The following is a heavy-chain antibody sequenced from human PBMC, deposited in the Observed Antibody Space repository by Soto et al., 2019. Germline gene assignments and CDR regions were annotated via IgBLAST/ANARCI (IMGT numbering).Heavy chain of an antibody. D-gene: IGHD6-25*01. CDR1: GGSFSGYY. J-gene: IGHJ6*02. V-gene: IGHV4-34*01. CDR3: ARGSRVKIPAASGRDYYYHGLDV. Sequence: QMQLQQWGAGLLKPSETLSLTCAVYGGSFSGYYWSWIRQPPGKGLEWIGEINHRGSTNYNPSLKRRVTISVDTSKNQFSLKLNSVTAADTAVYYCARGSRVKIPAASGRDYYYHGLDVWGQGTAVTVSS. CDR2: INHRGST.